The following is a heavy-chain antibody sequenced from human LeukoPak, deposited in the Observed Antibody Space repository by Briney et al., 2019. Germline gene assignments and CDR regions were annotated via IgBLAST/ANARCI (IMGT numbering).Heavy chain of an antibody. CDR3: ARSILWFGELSHPIFDY. J-gene: IGHJ4*02. CDR1: GFTFSSYA. Sequence: GSSLRLSCAASGFTFSSYAMHWVRQAPGKGLEWVAVISYDGSNKYYADSVKGRFTISRDNSKNTLYLQMNSLRAEDTAVYYCARSILWFGELSHPIFDYWGQGTLVTVSS. V-gene: IGHV3-30*04. D-gene: IGHD3-10*01. CDR2: ISYDGSNK.